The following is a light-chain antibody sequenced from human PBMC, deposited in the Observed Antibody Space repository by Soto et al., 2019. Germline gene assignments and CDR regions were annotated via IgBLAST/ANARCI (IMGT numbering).Light chain of an antibody. V-gene: IGKV4-1*01. J-gene: IGKJ4*01. CDR3: QQYYTTLT. CDR1: QSVLYRSNNENY. Sequence: DIVMTQSPDSLAVSLGERATINCKSSQSVLYRSNNENYLAWYQQKPEQPPKLLIYGASTRGSGVPDRFSGGGSGTDFTLTISSLQAEDVAVYYCQQYYTTLTFGGGTKVEIK. CDR2: GAS.